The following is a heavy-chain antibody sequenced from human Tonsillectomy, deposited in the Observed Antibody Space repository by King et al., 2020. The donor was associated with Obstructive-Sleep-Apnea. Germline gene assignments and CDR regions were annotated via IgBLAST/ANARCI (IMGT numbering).Heavy chain of an antibody. J-gene: IGHJ6*02. CDR3: AKGDVYGDHNYSYGMDV. D-gene: IGHD4-17*01. CDR1: GFAFDNYG. CDR2: ISYDGSKK. V-gene: IGHV3-30*18. Sequence: VQLVESGGGVVQPGRSLRLSCAASGFAFDNYGMEWVRQAPGKGLEWVAVISYDGSKKYYADSVKGRFTISRDNSKNTLYLQMSSLRAEDTSVYYCAKGDVYGDHNYSYGMDVWGQGTTVTVSS.